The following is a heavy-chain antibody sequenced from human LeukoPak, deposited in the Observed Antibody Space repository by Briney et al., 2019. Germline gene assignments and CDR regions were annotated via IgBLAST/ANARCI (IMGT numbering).Heavy chain of an antibody. CDR2: IYYSGST. V-gene: IGHV4-39*01. CDR1: GGSISSSSYY. D-gene: IGHD3-22*01. CDR3: ARQLITMIVVALPGNAFDI. J-gene: IGHJ3*02. Sequence: ASETLSLTCTVSGGSISSSSYYWGWIRQPPGKGLEWIGSIYYSGSTHYNPSLKSRVTISVDTSKNQFSLKLSSVTAADTAVYYCARQLITMIVVALPGNAFDIWGQGTMVTVSS.